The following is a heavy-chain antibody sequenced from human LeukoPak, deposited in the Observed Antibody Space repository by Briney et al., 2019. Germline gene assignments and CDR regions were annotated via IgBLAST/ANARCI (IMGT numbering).Heavy chain of an antibody. V-gene: IGHV4-39*07. CDR2: IYHGGST. J-gene: IGHJ4*02. Sequence: SETLSLTCTVSGVSIRTSNYSWGWIRQPPGKGLELIGNIYHGGSTYYTPSLRSRVTMSVDTSKNQFSLKLNSVTAADTAVYYCARTPPGPDYRCWGQGILVTVSS. CDR1: GVSIRTSNYS. CDR3: ARTPPGPDYRC. D-gene: IGHD1-14*01.